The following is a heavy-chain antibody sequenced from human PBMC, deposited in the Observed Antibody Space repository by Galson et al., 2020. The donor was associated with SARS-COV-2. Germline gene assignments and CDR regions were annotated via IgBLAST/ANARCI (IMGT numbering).Heavy chain of an antibody. D-gene: IGHD6-13*01. V-gene: IGHV4-39*01. CDR2: VLYSGSA. J-gene: IGHJ6*02. Sequence: SETLSLTCTVSADSINSFYGGWIRQPPGKGLEWIGNVLYSGSAYYSPSFKSRVTISINTSKNQYSLTMSCVTAADTAVYYCARHQQALVGFFYGMDVWGQGTTVTVSS. CDR1: ADSINSFY. CDR3: ARHQQALVGFFYGMDV.